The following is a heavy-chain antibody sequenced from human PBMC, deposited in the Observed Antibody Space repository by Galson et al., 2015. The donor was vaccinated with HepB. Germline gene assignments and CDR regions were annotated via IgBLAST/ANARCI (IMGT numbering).Heavy chain of an antibody. CDR3: AKDWGWDCSSTNCYFR. CDR2: ISYDGSNK. Sequence: SLRLSCAASGFTFSSYGMHWVRQAPGKGLEWVAFISYDGSNKYYADSVEGRFTISRDNSKNTLHLQMNSLRVEDTAVFYCAKDWGWDCSSTNCYFRWGQGTLVTVSS. V-gene: IGHV3-30*18. D-gene: IGHD2-2*01. J-gene: IGHJ4*02. CDR1: GFTFSSYG.